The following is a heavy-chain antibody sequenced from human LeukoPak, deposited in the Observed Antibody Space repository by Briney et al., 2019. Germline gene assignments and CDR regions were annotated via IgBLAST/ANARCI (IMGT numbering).Heavy chain of an antibody. CDR2: IYQSGTT. J-gene: IGHJ4*02. D-gene: IGHD3-3*01. V-gene: IGHV4-30-2*01. CDR1: GGSISSVGYS. Sequence: SETLSLTCTVSGGSISSVGYSWNWIRQPPGKGLEWVGYIYQSGTTYYNPSLKSRVTMSMDKSKDKFSLNLSSVTVADTAVYYCARGNHLEWFIDSWGRGTLVTVSS. CDR3: ARGNHLEWFIDS.